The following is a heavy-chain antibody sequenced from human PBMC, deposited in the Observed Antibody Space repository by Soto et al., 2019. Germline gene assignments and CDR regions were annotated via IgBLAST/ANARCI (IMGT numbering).Heavy chain of an antibody. J-gene: IGHJ4*02. CDR1: GYTFNSYA. D-gene: IGHD1-20*01. CDR3: ARGITLPTPLDY. CDR2: INAGNGNT. V-gene: IGHV1-3*01. Sequence: SLKVSCKASGYTFNSYAMHWVRQAPGQRLEWMGWINAGNGNTKYSQKFQGRVTITRDTSASTAYMELSSLRSEDTAVYYGARGITLPTPLDYWGQGTLVTSPQ.